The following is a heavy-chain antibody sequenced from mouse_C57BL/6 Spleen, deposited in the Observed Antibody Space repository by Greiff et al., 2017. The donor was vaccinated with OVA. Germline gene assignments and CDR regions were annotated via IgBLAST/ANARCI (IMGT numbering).Heavy chain of an antibody. CDR3: ASPIYYEGEGFAY. CDR1: GFSLTSYG. Sequence: VKLQESGPGLVQPSQSLSITCTVSGFSLTSYGVHWVRQSPGKGLEWLGVIWSGGSTDYNAAFISRLSISKDNSKSQVFFKMNSLQADDTAIYYCASPIYYEGEGFAYWGQGTLVTVSA. V-gene: IGHV2-2*01. J-gene: IGHJ3*01. CDR2: IWSGGST. D-gene: IGHD2-4*01.